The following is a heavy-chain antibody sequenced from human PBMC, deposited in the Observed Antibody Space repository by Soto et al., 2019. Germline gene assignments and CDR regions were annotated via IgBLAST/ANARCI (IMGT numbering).Heavy chain of an antibody. CDR1: GYIFVNYG. Sequence: ASVKVSCKASGYIFVNYGIAWVRQAPRQGLEWMGWISPYTGNTHSASKVQGRLTMTTDTSTSTAYMDLGSLTSDDTAVYYCVMVDNYVTPTPQDVGGKGTTVTVPS. D-gene: IGHD3-16*01. CDR3: VMVDNYVTPTPQDV. J-gene: IGHJ6*04. V-gene: IGHV1-18*01. CDR2: ISPYTGNT.